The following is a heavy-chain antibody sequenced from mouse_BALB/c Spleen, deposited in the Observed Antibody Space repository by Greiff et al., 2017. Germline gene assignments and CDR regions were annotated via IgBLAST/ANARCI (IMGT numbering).Heavy chain of an antibody. CDR2: IYPGDGDT. J-gene: IGHJ3*01. CDR3: ARWYDGYYDDAY. Sequence: QVQLKESGAELARPGASVKLSCKASGYTFTSYWMQWVKQRPGQGLEWIGAIYPGDGDTRYTQKFKGKATLTADKSSSTAYMQLSSLASEDSAVYYCARWYDGYYDDAYWGQGTLVTVSA. D-gene: IGHD2-3*01. CDR1: GYTFTSYW. V-gene: IGHV1-87*01.